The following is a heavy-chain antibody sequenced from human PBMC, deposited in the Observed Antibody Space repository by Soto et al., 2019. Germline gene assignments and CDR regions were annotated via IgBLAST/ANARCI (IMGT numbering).Heavy chain of an antibody. CDR2: ISYDGNNE. J-gene: IGHJ4*01. CDR1: RFTFSAHN. V-gene: IGHV3-30-3*01. Sequence: QVQLVESGGGVVQPGRSLRLSCAASRFTFSAHNMHWVRQAPGKGLEWVTVISYDGNNENYADSVKGRFTISRDNSKDTLYLQMDRLRAEDTAVYYCVRSHRDYLVFWGHGTLVTVSS. CDR3: VRSHRDYLVF.